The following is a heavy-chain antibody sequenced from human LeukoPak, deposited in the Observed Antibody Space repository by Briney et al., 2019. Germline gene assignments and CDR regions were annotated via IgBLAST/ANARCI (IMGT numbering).Heavy chain of an antibody. CDR3: ARGTTVTTCDY. D-gene: IGHD4-17*01. Sequence: SETLSLTCTVSGGSISSSSYCWGWIRQPPGKGLEWIGSIYHSGSTNYNPSLKSRVTISVDTSKNQFSLKLSSVTAADTAVYYCARGTTVTTCDYWGQGTLVTVSS. CDR2: IYHSGST. V-gene: IGHV4-39*07. J-gene: IGHJ4*02. CDR1: GGSISSSSYC.